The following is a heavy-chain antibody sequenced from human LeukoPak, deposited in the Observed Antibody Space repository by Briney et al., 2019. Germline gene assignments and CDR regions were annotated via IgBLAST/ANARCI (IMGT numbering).Heavy chain of an antibody. CDR2: INHSGST. V-gene: IGHV4-34*01. Sequence: SETLSLTCAVYGGSFSGYYWSWIRQPPGKGLEWIGEINHSGSTNYNPSLKSRVTISVDTSKNQFSLKLSSVTAADTAVYYCARLWLQTRGIAYFDYWGQGTLVTVSS. J-gene: IGHJ4*02. D-gene: IGHD5-24*01. CDR3: ARLWLQTRGIAYFDY. CDR1: GGSFSGYY.